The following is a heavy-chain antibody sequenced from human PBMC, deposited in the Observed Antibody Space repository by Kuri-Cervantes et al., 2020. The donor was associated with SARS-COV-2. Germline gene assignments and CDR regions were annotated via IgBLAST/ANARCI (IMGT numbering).Heavy chain of an antibody. D-gene: IGHD3-10*01. V-gene: IGHV1-18*01. CDR2: MNPNSGNT. CDR1: GYTFTSYD. J-gene: IGHJ5*02. Sequence: ASVKVSCKASGYTFTSYDINWVRQATGQGLEWMGWMNPNSGNTNYAQKLQGRVTMTTDTSTSTAYMELRSLRSDDTAVYYCARELWFGELSPNWFDPWGQGTLVTVSS. CDR3: ARELWFGELSPNWFDP.